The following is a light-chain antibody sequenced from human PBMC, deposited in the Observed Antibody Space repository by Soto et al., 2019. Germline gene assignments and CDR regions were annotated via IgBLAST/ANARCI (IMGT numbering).Light chain of an antibody. J-gene: IGLJ2*01. V-gene: IGLV2-14*01. CDR2: DVN. Sequence: QSALTQPASVSGSPGQSITISCTGTSSDIGGLYNYVSWYQQHPGKAPKLLIYDVNDRPSGVSDRFSGSKSGNTASLTISGLQAEDEAVYFCSAYSSGATHVVFGGGTKVTAL. CDR3: SAYSSGATHVV. CDR1: SSDIGGLYNY.